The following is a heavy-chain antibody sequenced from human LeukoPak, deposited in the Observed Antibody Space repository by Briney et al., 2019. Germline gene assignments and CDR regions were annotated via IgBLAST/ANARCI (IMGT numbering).Heavy chain of an antibody. Sequence: SETLSLTCSVSGGPISSNSYYWGWIRQPPGKGLEWIGSIYHSGSTYYNPSLKSRVTISGDTSKNQFSLKLSSVTAADTAVYYCARGWGVPGTLDYWGQGTLVTVSS. CDR2: IYHSGST. D-gene: IGHD3-10*01. V-gene: IGHV4-39*07. J-gene: IGHJ4*02. CDR1: GGPISSNSYY. CDR3: ARGWGVPGTLDY.